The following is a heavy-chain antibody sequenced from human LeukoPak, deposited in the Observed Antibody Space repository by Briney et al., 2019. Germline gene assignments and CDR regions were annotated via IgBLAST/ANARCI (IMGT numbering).Heavy chain of an antibody. V-gene: IGHV3-15*01. CDR3: TTDYSSVSDIVVVPAAIPFVDY. J-gene: IGHJ4*02. D-gene: IGHD2-2*01. CDR1: GFTFSNAW. Sequence: GGSLRLSCAASGFTFSNAWMSWVRQAPGKGLEWVGRIKSKTDGGTTDYAAPVKGRFTISRDDSKNTLYLQMNSLKTEDTAVYYCTTDYSSVSDIVVVPAAIPFVDYWGQGTPVTVSP. CDR2: IKSKTDGGTT.